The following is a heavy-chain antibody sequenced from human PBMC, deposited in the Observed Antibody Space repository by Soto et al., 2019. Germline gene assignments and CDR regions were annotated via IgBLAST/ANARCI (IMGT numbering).Heavy chain of an antibody. Sequence: QVQLQESGPGLVKPSETLSLTCTVSGGSISSYYWSWIRQPPGKGLEWIGYIYYSGSTNYNPSLKSRVTISVDTSKNQFSLKLSSVTAADTAVYYCARSDGQWLVALGYWGQGTLVTVSS. J-gene: IGHJ4*02. D-gene: IGHD6-19*01. V-gene: IGHV4-59*01. CDR1: GGSISSYY. CDR2: IYYSGST. CDR3: ARSDGQWLVALGY.